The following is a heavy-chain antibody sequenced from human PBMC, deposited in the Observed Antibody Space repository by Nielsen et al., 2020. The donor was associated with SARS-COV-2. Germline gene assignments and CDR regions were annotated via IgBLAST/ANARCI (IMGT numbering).Heavy chain of an antibody. CDR3: ARHHPVHGEYYYYGMDV. D-gene: IGHD1-1*01. Sequence: SETLSLTCTVSGGSISTYCWSWIRQPPGKALEWIGYVYYSGSTNYSPSLKSRVTISVDTSKNQFSLKLRSVTAADTAVYYCARHHPVHGEYYYYGMDVWGQGTTVTVSS. J-gene: IGHJ6*02. CDR2: VYYSGST. V-gene: IGHV4-59*08. CDR1: GGSISTYC.